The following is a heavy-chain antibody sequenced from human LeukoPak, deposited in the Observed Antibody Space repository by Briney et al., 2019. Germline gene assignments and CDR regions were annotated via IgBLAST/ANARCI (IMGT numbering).Heavy chain of an antibody. CDR3: AKTYNNGFDP. D-gene: IGHD1-14*01. CDR1: DLTVSSNH. Sequence: GGSLRLSCAASDLTVSSNHMNWVRQPPGKGLEWVSIIYSGGSTYYADSVKGRFTISRDNSKNTLYLQVNSLRAEDTAVYYCAKTYNNGFDPWGQGTLVTVSS. CDR2: IYSGGST. J-gene: IGHJ5*02. V-gene: IGHV3-53*01.